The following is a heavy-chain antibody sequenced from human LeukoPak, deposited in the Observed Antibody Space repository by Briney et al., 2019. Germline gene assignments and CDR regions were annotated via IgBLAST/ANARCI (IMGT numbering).Heavy chain of an antibody. V-gene: IGHV1-2*02. CDR3: ARVPHCSGIGCSDY. D-gene: IGHD2-2*01. CDR1: GYTFIGYY. J-gene: IGHJ4*02. Sequence: EASVKVSCKASGYTFIGYYMHWVRQAPGQGLEWMGWINPNSGGTNYAQKFQGRVTMTRDTSISTAYMELSRLTSDDTAVYYCARVPHCSGIGCSDYWGQGTLVTVSS. CDR2: INPNSGGT.